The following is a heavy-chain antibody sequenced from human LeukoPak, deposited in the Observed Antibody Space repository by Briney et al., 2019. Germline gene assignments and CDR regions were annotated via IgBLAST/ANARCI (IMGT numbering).Heavy chain of an antibody. J-gene: IGHJ4*02. Sequence: GGSLRLSCAASGFTFSVYWMHWVRQAPGKGLVWVARIINDGRKTNYADSVKGRFTISRDNSKNTLYLQMNSLRAEDTAVYYCARERRSYYDSRDFDYWGQGTLVTVSS. D-gene: IGHD3-22*01. CDR1: GFTFSVYW. CDR2: IINDGRKT. V-gene: IGHV3-74*01. CDR3: ARERRSYYDSRDFDY.